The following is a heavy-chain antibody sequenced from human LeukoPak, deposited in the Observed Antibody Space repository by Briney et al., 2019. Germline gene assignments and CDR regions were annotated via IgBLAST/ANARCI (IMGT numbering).Heavy chain of an antibody. CDR1: GFSFTDYP. CDR2: IRTTAEGARYA. J-gene: IGHJ4*02. Sequence: GGSLRLSCATSGFSFTDYPMNWVRQAPGKGLEWISNIRTTAEGARYAYYADSVKGRVTISRDDGKNTLYLHMNSLRDDDTAVYYCETDQRYAFDYWGQGILVTVSS. V-gene: IGHV3-48*02. CDR3: ETDQRYAFDY. D-gene: IGHD3-9*01.